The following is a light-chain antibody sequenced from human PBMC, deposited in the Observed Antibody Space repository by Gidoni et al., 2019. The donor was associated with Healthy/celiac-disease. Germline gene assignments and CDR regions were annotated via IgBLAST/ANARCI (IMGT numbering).Light chain of an antibody. CDR1: SA. CDR3: QSYDSSNRV. J-gene: IGLJ3*02. V-gene: IGLV6-57*04. CDR2: EDN. Sequence: NFMLTQPHSVSESPGKTVTISCTRSSAPTTVIYEDNKRPSGVPDRFSGSIDSSSNSASLTISGLKTEDEADYYCQSYDSSNRVFGGGTKLTVL.